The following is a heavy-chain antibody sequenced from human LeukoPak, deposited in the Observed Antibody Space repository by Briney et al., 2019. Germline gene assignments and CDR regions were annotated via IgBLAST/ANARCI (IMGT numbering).Heavy chain of an antibody. CDR1: GGSISSYY. CDR2: IYYSGST. J-gene: IGHJ4*02. V-gene: IGHV4-59*01. CDR3: ARVEAAASEYYFDY. D-gene: IGHD6-13*01. Sequence: PSETLSLPCTASGGSISSYYWTWIRKPPGKGLEWIGYIYYSGSTNYNPSLKSRVTISVDTSKNQFSLKLSSVTAADTAVYYCARVEAAASEYYFDYWGQGTLVTVSS.